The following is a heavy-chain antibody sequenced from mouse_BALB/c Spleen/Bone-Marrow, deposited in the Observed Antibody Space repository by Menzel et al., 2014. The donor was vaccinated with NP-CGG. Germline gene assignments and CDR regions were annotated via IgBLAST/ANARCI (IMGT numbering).Heavy chain of an antibody. CDR1: GYTFTSCY. Sequence: QVQLQQSGPELVKPGASVKMSCKASGYTFTSCYIHWVKQSPGRGLGWIGWIYPGDGSTEYNEKFKGKTTLTADKSSSTAYMLLSSLTSEDSAIYFCARPDGNYESYFDYWGQGTTLTVSS. J-gene: IGHJ2*01. CDR2: IYPGDGST. V-gene: IGHV1S56*01. D-gene: IGHD2-1*01. CDR3: ARPDGNYESYFDY.